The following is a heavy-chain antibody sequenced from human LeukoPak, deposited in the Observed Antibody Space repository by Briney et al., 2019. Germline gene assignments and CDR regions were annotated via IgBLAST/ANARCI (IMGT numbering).Heavy chain of an antibody. D-gene: IGHD2-21*02. CDR2: IKSKTDGGTT. J-gene: IGHJ3*02. V-gene: IGHV3-15*01. CDR3: IALAYCGGDCYLGDAFDI. CDR1: GFTFSNAW. Sequence: PGGSLRLSCAASGFTFSNAWMSWVRQAPGKGLERVGRIKSKTDGGTTDYAAPVKGRFTISRDDSKNTLYLQMNSLKTEDTAVYYCIALAYCGGDCYLGDAFDIWGQGTMVTVSS.